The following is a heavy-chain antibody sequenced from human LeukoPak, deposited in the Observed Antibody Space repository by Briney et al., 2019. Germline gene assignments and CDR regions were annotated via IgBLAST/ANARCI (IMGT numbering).Heavy chain of an antibody. CDR1: GFTFSSYG. CDR3: AAGTPNFDY. Sequence: PGRSLRLSCAASGFTFSSYGMHWVRQAPGKGLEWVAVISYDGSNKYYADSVKGRFTISRDNSKNTLYLQMNSLRAEDTAVYYCAAGTPNFDYSGQGTLVTVFS. D-gene: IGHD1-1*01. CDR2: ISYDGSNK. J-gene: IGHJ4*02. V-gene: IGHV3-30*03.